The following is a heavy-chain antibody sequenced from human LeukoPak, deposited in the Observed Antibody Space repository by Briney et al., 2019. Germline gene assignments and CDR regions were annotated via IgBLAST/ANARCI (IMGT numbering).Heavy chain of an antibody. D-gene: IGHD3-10*01. CDR3: ARSGFNYFDS. J-gene: IGHJ4*02. CDR2: IYSGDSI. V-gene: IGHV3-66*01. CDR1: GFTVSSNY. Sequence: SGGSLRLSCAASGFTVSSNYMSWVRQAPGKGLEWVSVIYSGDSIYYADSVKGRFTISRDNSKNTLYLQMNTLRAEDTAVYYCARSGFNYFDSWGQGTLVTVSS.